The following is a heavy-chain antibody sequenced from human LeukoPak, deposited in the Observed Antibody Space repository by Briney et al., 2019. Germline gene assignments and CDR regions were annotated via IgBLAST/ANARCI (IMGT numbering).Heavy chain of an antibody. D-gene: IGHD2-15*01. CDR1: GGSISSYY. CDR2: IYYSGST. J-gene: IGHJ4*02. Sequence: SETLSLTCTVSGGSISSYYWSWIRQPPGKGLEWIGYIYYSGSTNYNPSLKSRVTMSVDTSKNQFSLKLSSVTAADTAVYYCARAGVGGIRDWGQGTLVTVSS. CDR3: ARAGVGGIRD. V-gene: IGHV4-59*01.